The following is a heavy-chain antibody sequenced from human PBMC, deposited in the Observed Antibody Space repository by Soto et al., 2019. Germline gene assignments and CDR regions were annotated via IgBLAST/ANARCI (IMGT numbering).Heavy chain of an antibody. Sequence: GESPKISCQGSGYSFSSHWIAWVRQMSGKGLELMGIIYPGDSDTRYSPSFQGQVTISADRSISTAFLQWSDLKASDTAMYYCARLHWAGTPKADMDVWGQGTTVTVSS. J-gene: IGHJ6*02. D-gene: IGHD1-7*01. V-gene: IGHV5-51*01. CDR3: ARLHWAGTPKADMDV. CDR2: IYPGDSDT. CDR1: GYSFSSHW.